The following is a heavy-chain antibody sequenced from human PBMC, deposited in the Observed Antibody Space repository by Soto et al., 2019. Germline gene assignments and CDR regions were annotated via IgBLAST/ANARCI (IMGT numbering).Heavy chain of an antibody. CDR2: ITPTFGTT. Sequence: QVQLVQSGAEVKKPGSSVKVSGKASGGTFSKKSITWVRQVPGQGFEWIGGITPTFGTTKFAQRLQGRVTITADESTSTAYMEPISLTSEDTAVYYCATWAGSVTSRGFIGPLDYWGQGTQVTVSS. V-gene: IGHV1-69*01. J-gene: IGHJ4*02. CDR3: ATWAGSVTSRGFIGPLDY. CDR1: GGTFSKKS. D-gene: IGHD4-17*01.